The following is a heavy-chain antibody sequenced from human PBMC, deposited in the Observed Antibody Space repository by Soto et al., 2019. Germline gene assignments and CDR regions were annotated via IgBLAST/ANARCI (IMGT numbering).Heavy chain of an antibody. Sequence: QVQLVESGGGVVQPGRSLRLSCAASGFSFSTYGMHWVRQAPGKGLEWLAVISYDGSDKYYADSVKGRVTISRDNSKNTLYLEMNSLRAEDTAVYYCAKGRSTNDCGGVNCYGGDNWGQGTLVTVSS. V-gene: IGHV3-30*18. CDR2: ISYDGSDK. CDR1: GFSFSTYG. J-gene: IGHJ4*02. D-gene: IGHD2-21*01. CDR3: AKGRSTNDCGGVNCYGGDN.